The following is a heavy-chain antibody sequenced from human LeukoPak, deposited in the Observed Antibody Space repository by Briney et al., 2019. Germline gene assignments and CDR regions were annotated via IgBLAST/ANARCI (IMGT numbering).Heavy chain of an antibody. D-gene: IGHD3-10*01. CDR2: ISYDGSNK. Sequence: GGSLRLSCAASGFTFSSYGMHWVRQAPGKGLEWVAVISYDGSNKYYADSVKGRFTISRDNSKNTLYLQMNSLRAEDTAVYYCAKGSGLVVRGVIRGWGYFDYWGQGTLVTVSS. J-gene: IGHJ4*02. CDR3: AKGSGLVVRGVIRGWGYFDY. CDR1: GFTFSSYG. V-gene: IGHV3-30*18.